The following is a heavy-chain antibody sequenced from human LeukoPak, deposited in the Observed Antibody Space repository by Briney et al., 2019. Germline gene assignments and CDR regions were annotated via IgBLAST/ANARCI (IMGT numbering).Heavy chain of an antibody. CDR2: IYPSGST. V-gene: IGHV4-4*07. D-gene: IGHD1-26*01. CDR3: ARDYGGVGATVLDY. CDR1: GGSLSDYY. J-gene: IGHJ4*02. Sequence: SETLSLTCTVSGGSLSDYYWSRIRQPAGKGLEWIGRIYPSGSTNSNPSLRSRVSVSIDTSKNQFSLKLRSVTAADTAVYYCARDYGGVGATVLDYWGQGTLVTVSS.